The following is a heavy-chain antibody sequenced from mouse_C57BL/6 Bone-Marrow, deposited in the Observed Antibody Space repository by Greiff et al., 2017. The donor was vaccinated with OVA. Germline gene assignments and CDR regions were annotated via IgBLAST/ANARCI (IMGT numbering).Heavy chain of an antibody. CDR3: AYYDYYCWYFDV. D-gene: IGHD2-4*01. J-gene: IGHJ1*03. V-gene: IGHV14-3*01. Sequence: VQLQQSVAELVRPGASVKLSCTASGFNITNTYMHWVKQRPEQGLEWIGRIDPTSGNTKYDPKFQGKATLTADTSSNTAYLQLSCLTSEVTAIDSCAYYDYYCWYFDVWGTGTTVTVAS. CDR2: IDPTSGNT. CDR1: GFNITNTY.